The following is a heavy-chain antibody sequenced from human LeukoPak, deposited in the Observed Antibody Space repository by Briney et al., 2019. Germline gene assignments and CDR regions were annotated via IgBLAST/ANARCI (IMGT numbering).Heavy chain of an antibody. CDR1: GYTFTGFA. Sequence: ASVRVSCKASGYTFTGFAIHWVRQAPGQGLEWMGWVNPNTGATNYAQKFQGRVTMTRDTPINTACMELSSLRSDDTAVYYCARYPYNDGDYTRESGYWGQGILVTVSS. CDR3: ARYPYNDGDYTRESGY. V-gene: IGHV1-2*02. J-gene: IGHJ4*02. D-gene: IGHD4-17*01. CDR2: VNPNTGAT.